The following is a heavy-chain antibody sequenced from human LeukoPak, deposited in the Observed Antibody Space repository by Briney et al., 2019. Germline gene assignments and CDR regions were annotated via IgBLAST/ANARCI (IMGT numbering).Heavy chain of an antibody. V-gene: IGHV4-59*01. J-gene: IGHJ4*02. CDR3: ARVLPWAFDY. CDR2: IYYSGST. CDR1: GGSISSYY. D-gene: IGHD2/OR15-2a*01. Sequence: SETLSHTCTVSGGSISSYYWSWIRQPPGKGLEWIGYIYYSGSTNYNPSLKSRVTISVDTSKNQFSLKLSSVTAADTAVYYCARVLPWAFDYWGQGTLVTVSS.